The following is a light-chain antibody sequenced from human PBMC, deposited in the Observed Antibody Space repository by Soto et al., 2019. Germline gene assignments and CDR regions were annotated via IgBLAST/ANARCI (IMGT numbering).Light chain of an antibody. CDR1: QSVSSSY. CDR3: QQYGSSPPIT. J-gene: IGKJ5*01. CDR2: GAS. V-gene: IGKV3-20*01. Sequence: ELVLTQSPGTLALSPRERDTLSCRASQSVSSSYLAWYQQKPGQAPRLLIYGASSRATGIPDRFRGSGSGTDFTLTISRLEPEDFAVYYCQQYGSSPPITVGQGTRLEIK.